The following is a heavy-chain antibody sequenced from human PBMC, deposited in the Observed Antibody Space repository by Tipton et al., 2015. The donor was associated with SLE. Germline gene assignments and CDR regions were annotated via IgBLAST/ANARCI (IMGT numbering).Heavy chain of an antibody. D-gene: IGHD3-22*01. CDR3: ARGHYYDSSGSYYYYYYYMDV. V-gene: IGHV6-1*01. CDR1: GDRVSSNSAA. Sequence: GLVKPSQTLSLTCAISGDRVSSNSAAWNWIRQSPSRGLEWLGRTYYRSKWYNDYAVSVKSRITINPDTSKNQFSLQLNSVTPEDTAVYYCARGHYYDSSGSYYYYYYYMDVWGKGTTVTVSS. CDR2: TYYRSKWYN. J-gene: IGHJ6*03.